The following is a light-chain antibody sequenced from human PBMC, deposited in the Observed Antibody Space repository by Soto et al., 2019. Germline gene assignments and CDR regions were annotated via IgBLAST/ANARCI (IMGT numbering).Light chain of an antibody. CDR3: QQAFSAEWT. CDR2: TSF. V-gene: IGKV1-39*01. J-gene: IGKJ1*01. CDR1: QSIGTF. Sequence: IQMTQSPSSLSASVGDRVSITCRASQSIGTFLNWYQQKPGEAPNLLIHTSFTLYSGVPSRFSRTGSGTDFTLTISSLQPEDFATYFCQQAFSAEWTFGQGTKV.